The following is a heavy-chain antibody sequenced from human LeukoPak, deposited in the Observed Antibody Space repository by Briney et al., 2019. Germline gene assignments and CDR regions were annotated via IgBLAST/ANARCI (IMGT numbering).Heavy chain of an antibody. CDR3: AKGNGVTVTTLNWFDP. D-gene: IGHD4-17*01. CDR2: ISYDGSNK. J-gene: IGHJ5*02. CDR1: GFTFSSYG. Sequence: GGSLRLSCAASGFTFSSYGMHWVRQAPGKGLEWVAVISYDGSNKYYADSVKGRSTISRDNSKNTLYLQMNSLRAEDTAVYYCAKGNGVTVTTLNWFDPWGQGTLVTVSS. V-gene: IGHV3-30*18.